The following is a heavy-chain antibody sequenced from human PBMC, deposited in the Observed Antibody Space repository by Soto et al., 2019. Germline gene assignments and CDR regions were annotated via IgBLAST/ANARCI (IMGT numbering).Heavy chain of an antibody. CDR1: GFTFSNYA. CDR2: ISVSGGNT. Sequence: GGSLRLACAASGFTFSNYAMSWVRQAPGKGLEWVSGISVSGGNTFYADSVKGRFTISRDNSKNTLYLQVNSLRVEDTAVYYCAKDGSVVLADGFDDWGQGTLVTVSS. D-gene: IGHD2-15*01. CDR3: AKDGSVVLADGFDD. J-gene: IGHJ4*03. V-gene: IGHV3-23*01.